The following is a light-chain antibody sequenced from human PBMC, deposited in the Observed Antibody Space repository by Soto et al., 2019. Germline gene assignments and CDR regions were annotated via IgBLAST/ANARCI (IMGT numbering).Light chain of an antibody. CDR3: SSYAGSNNEV. J-gene: IGLJ1*01. Sequence: QSALTQPPSASGSPAQSVTISCTGTSSDVGGYNYVSWYQQHPGKAPKLMIYEVSKRPSGVPDRFSGSKSGNTASLTVSGLQAEDEADYYCSSYAGSNNEVFGTGTKVTVL. V-gene: IGLV2-8*01. CDR2: EVS. CDR1: SSDVGGYNY.